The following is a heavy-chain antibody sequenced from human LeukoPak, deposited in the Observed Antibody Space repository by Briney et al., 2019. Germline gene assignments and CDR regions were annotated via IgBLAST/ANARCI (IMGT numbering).Heavy chain of an antibody. J-gene: IGHJ3*02. CDR3: ARGGYSYGRNDAFDI. Sequence: SETLSLTCAVYGGSFSGYYWSWIRQPPGKGLEWIGEINHSGSTNYNPSLKSRVTISVDTSKNQFSLKLSSVTAADTAVYYCARGGYSYGRNDAFDIWGQGTMVTVSS. V-gene: IGHV4-34*01. CDR2: INHSGST. D-gene: IGHD5-18*01. CDR1: GGSFSGYY.